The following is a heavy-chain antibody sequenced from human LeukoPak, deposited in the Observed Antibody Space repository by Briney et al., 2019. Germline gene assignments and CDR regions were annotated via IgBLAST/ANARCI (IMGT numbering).Heavy chain of an antibody. J-gene: IGHJ6*03. V-gene: IGHV3-23*01. CDR1: GFTFSSYA. D-gene: IGHD2-2*01. CDR2: ISGSGGST. Sequence: PGGSLRLSCAASGFTFSSYAMSWVRQAPGKGLEWVSAISGSGGSTYYADSVKGRFTISRDNSKNTLYLQMNSLRAEDTAVYYCARSPKAHSSSRHYYYYMDVWGKGTTVTVSS. CDR3: ARSPKAHSSSRHYYYYMDV.